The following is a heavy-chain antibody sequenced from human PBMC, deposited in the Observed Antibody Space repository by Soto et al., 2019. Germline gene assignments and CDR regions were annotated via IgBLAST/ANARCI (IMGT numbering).Heavy chain of an antibody. D-gene: IGHD1-26*01. Sequence: ASVKVSCKASGYTFTGYYMHWVRRAPGQGLEWMGWINPNSGGTNYAQKFQGWVTMTRDTSISTAYMELSRLRSDDTAVYYCARSERAPYEYNWFDPWGQGTLVTVSS. V-gene: IGHV1-2*04. CDR2: INPNSGGT. CDR1: GYTFTGYY. CDR3: ARSERAPYEYNWFDP. J-gene: IGHJ5*02.